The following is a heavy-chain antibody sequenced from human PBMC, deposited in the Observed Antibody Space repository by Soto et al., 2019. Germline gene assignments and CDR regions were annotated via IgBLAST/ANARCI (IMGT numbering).Heavy chain of an antibody. J-gene: IGHJ4*02. CDR3: ARAPYSRGWWGFDY. V-gene: IGHV3-74*01. D-gene: IGHD6-19*01. CDR2: ISTDGSVT. CDR1: GLTFSSYW. Sequence: EVQLVESGGGLVQPGGSLRLSCAASGLTFSSYWMHWDCQAPGKGLVWVSRISTDGSVTTYSDSVKGRFTMSRDNAKNTLYLQTHSLRPDDTAVYYFARAPYSRGWWGFDYWGQGTVVTVSS.